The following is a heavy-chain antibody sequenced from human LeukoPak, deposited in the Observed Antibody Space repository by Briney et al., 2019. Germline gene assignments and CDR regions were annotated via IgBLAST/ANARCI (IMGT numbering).Heavy chain of an antibody. CDR1: GGSISSRSYY. CDR3: ARPRDYGFDD. J-gene: IGHJ4*02. D-gene: IGHD4-17*01. V-gene: IGHV4-39*01. CDR2: IYSSGSS. Sequence: SETLSLTCTVSGGSISSRSYYWGWIRQPPGKGLEWIGTIYSSGSSYYNSSLKSRVTISLDTSKNQFSLQLKSLTAVDTAVYYCARPRDYGFDDWGQGTLVTASS.